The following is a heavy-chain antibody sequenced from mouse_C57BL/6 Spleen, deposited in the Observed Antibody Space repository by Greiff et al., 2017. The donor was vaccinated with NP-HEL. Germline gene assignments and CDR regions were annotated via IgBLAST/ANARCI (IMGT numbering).Heavy chain of an antibody. J-gene: IGHJ2*01. CDR1: GYTFTDYY. CDR2: INPNNGGT. CDR3: ARFLTGTIYYFDY. D-gene: IGHD4-1*01. V-gene: IGHV1-26*01. Sequence: EVQLKQSGPELVKPGASVKISCKASGYTFTDYYMNWVKQSHGKSLEWIGDINPNNGGTSYNQKFKGKATLTVDKSSSTAYMELRSLTSEDSAVYYCARFLTGTIYYFDYWGQGTTLTVSS.